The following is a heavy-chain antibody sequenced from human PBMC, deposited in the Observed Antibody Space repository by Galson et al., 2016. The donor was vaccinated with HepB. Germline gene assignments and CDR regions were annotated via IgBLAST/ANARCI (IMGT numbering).Heavy chain of an antibody. CDR2: IIPIFATA. D-gene: IGHD4-11*01. CDR1: GGTFSSYA. V-gene: IGHV1-69*06. CDR3: ARGPHSNYYYYYMDV. Sequence: SVKVSCKVSGGTFSSYAINWVRQAPGQGLEWMGGIIPIFATANYAQKFQGRVTITANISTSTAYMELNNLRSEDTAVYYCARGPHSNYYYYYMDVWGKGTTVTVSS. J-gene: IGHJ6*03.